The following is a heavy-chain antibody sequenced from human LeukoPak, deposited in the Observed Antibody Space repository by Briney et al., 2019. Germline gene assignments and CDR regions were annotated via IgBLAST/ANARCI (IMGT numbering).Heavy chain of an antibody. D-gene: IGHD3-9*01. Sequence: GGSLRLSCAASGFTFSNYAMSWVRQAPGKGREWVSAITGSGGNTYYADSVKGRFTISRDNSKNTVFLQMNSLRAEDTAVYYCAKWGDYDVLTGYYVSDYWGQGTLVTVSS. CDR1: GFTFSNYA. J-gene: IGHJ4*02. CDR2: ITGSGGNT. V-gene: IGHV3-23*01. CDR3: AKWGDYDVLTGYYVSDY.